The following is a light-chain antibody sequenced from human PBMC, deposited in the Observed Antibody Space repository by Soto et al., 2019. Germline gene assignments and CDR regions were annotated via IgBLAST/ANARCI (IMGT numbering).Light chain of an antibody. CDR2: DES. V-gene: IGKV3-11*01. CDR1: QSVSRY. CDR3: QQRSXXXLT. Sequence: EIVLTQSPATLSLSPGERATLSCRASQSVSRYLAWYQQKPGQAPRLVIYDESNRATGIPARFSGSGSGTDFXLTISSLEPEDFAVYYCQQRSXXXLTXGGG. J-gene: IGKJ4*01.